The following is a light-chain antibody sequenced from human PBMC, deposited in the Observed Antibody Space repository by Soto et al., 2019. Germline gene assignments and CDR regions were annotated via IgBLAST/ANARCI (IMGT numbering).Light chain of an antibody. Sequence: QSALTQPPSASGSPGQSVTISCTGTSSDVGAYKYVSWYQQYPGKAPKLMIYEDSKRPSGVPDRFSGSKSGNTASLTVSGLQAEDEADYYCTSYVGSNIWVFGGGTKVTVL. J-gene: IGLJ3*02. V-gene: IGLV2-8*01. CDR3: TSYVGSNIWV. CDR2: EDS. CDR1: SSDVGAYKY.